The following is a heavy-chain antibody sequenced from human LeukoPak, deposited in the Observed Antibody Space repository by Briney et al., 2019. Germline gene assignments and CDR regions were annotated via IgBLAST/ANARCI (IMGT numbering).Heavy chain of an antibody. Sequence: GGSLRLSCAASGFTFSSYGLSWVRQAPGKGLEWVSGIIGSGGSTYYADSVKGRFTISRDNSKNTLYLQMNSLRAEDTAVYYCASDYPRYYFYMDVWGKGTTVTDSS. CDR3: ASDYPRYYFYMDV. CDR1: GFTFSSYG. D-gene: IGHD4-11*01. CDR2: IIGSGGST. J-gene: IGHJ6*03. V-gene: IGHV3-23*01.